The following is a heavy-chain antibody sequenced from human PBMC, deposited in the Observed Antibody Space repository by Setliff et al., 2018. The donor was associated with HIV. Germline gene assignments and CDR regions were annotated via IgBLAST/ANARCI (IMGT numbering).Heavy chain of an antibody. CDR3: ARHSPTYCSGTSCYDNWFDP. D-gene: IGHD2-2*01. CDR2: IYTSGST. CDR1: GGSISSGSYY. Sequence: SETLSLTCTVSGGSISSGSYYWSWIRQPAGKGLEWIGRIYTSGSTKYNPSLKSRVTISLDTSKNQFSLKLSSVTAADTAVYYCARHSPTYCSGTSCYDNWFDPWGQGTLVTVSS. V-gene: IGHV4-61*02. J-gene: IGHJ5*02.